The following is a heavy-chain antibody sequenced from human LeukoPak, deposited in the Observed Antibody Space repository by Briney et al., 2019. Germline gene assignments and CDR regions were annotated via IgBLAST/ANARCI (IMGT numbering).Heavy chain of an antibody. CDR2: IYTSGYT. J-gene: IGHJ4*02. V-gene: IGHV4-4*07. D-gene: IGHD3-10*01. Sequence: SETLSLTCTVSGDSISSNYWSWIRQPARKGLEWIGRIYTSGYTHYNPSLKSRVAISLDTSKNQFSLKLSSVTAADTAVYYCARGYYYGSGSPEFDYWGQGTLVTISA. CDR1: GDSISSNY. CDR3: ARGYYYGSGSPEFDY.